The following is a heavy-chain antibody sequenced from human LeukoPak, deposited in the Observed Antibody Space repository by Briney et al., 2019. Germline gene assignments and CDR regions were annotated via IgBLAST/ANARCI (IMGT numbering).Heavy chain of an antibody. CDR1: GFTFSSYA. D-gene: IGHD5-18*01. CDR3: AKGPGYSYGFAYNWFDP. V-gene: IGHV3-23*01. CDR2: ISGSGGST. J-gene: IGHJ5*02. Sequence: GGSLRLSCAASGFTFSSYAMSWVRQAPGKGLEWVSAISGSGGSTDYADSVKGRFTISRDNSKNTLYLQMNSLRAEDTAVYYCAKGPGYSYGFAYNWFDPWGQGTLVTVSS.